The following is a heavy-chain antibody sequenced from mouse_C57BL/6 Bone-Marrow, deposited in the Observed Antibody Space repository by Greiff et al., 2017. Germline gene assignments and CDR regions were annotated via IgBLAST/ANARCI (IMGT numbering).Heavy chain of an antibody. CDR2: IDPSDSYT. V-gene: IGHV1-69*01. J-gene: IGHJ4*01. CDR1: GYTFTSYW. CDR3: ARNDYSAKDY. D-gene: IGHD2-12*01. Sequence: VQLQQPGAELVMPGASVKLSCKASGYTFTSYWMHWVKQRPGQGLEWIGEIDPSDSYTNYNQKFKGKSTLTVDKSSSTAYMQLSSLTSEDSAVYYCARNDYSAKDYWCQGTAVTVSS.